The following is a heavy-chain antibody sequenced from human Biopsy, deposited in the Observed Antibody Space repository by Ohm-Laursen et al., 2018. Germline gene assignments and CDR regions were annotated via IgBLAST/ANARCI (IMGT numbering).Heavy chain of an antibody. Sequence: ASVMVSCKASGGPFINYAFSWVRQAPGQGLEWMGGIIPMFGTANYAQMSQGRVTISADESASTSYMELSILTTEDTAIYYCVRGPHSGSHSCFDYWGRGTLVTVSS. V-gene: IGHV1-69*13. D-gene: IGHD1-26*01. CDR3: VRGPHSGSHSCFDY. J-gene: IGHJ4*02. CDR2: IIPMFGTA. CDR1: GGPFINYA.